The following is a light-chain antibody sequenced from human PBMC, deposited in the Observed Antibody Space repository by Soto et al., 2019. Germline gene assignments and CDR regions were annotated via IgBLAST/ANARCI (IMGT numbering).Light chain of an antibody. CDR2: DAS. J-gene: IGKJ4*01. Sequence: EMVLAQSPATLSLSPGERVTLSYSASQSVSTSLAWYQQKPGQAPRLLIYDASNRATGIPARFSGSGSGRDFTLTISTLEPEDFAVYYCQQRGNWPLTFGGGTKVEIK. V-gene: IGKV3-11*02. CDR1: QSVSTS. CDR3: QQRGNWPLT.